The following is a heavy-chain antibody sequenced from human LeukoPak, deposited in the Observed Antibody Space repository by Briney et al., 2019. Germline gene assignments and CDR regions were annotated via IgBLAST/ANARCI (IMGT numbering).Heavy chain of an antibody. D-gene: IGHD3-9*01. CDR3: ARVNPGLRYFGY. J-gene: IGHJ4*02. CDR2: INISGST. CDR1: GGSFRGYY. V-gene: IGHV4-34*01. Sequence: PSDTLSLTCAVYGGSFRGYYWSWTRQPPRKGPEWIGEINISGSTNYKPSVKSRVTISVDTSKNQLSLELRSVTAADTAVYYCARVNPGLRYFGYWGQGTLVTVSS.